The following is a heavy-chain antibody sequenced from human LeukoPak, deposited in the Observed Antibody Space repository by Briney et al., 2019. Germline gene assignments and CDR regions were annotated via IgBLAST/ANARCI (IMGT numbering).Heavy chain of an antibody. CDR2: ISSSSYI. CDR3: AAGYGLDY. Sequence: GGSLRLSCAASGFTFSSYSMNWVRQAPGKGLEWVSSISSSSYIYYADSVKGRFAISRGNAKNSLYLQMNSLRAEDTAVYYCAAGYGLDYWGQGTLVTVSS. V-gene: IGHV3-21*01. CDR1: GFTFSSYS. D-gene: IGHD5-18*01. J-gene: IGHJ4*02.